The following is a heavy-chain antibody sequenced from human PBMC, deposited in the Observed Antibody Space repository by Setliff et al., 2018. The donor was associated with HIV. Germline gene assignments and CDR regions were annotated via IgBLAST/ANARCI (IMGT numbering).Heavy chain of an antibody. D-gene: IGHD3-16*02. CDR2: IKQDGSEK. CDR3: AKPVGVWGSYRYSYFDY. Sequence: GGSLRLSCAASGFTFSSYWMSWVRQAPGKGLEWVANIKQDGSEKYYADSMKGRFVISREKSKSTLYLQMNSLRAEDTAVYYCAKPVGVWGSYRYSYFDYWGQGTLVTVSS. J-gene: IGHJ4*02. CDR1: GFTFSSYW. V-gene: IGHV3-7*01.